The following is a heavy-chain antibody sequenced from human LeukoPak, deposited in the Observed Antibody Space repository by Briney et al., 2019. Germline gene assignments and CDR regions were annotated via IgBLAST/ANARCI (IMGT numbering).Heavy chain of an antibody. J-gene: IGHJ4*02. Sequence: PGASLRLSCAASAFTFSSHAMSWVRQAPGKGLEWVSAISNSGGSTHYADSVKGRFTISRDNSKNTLYLQMNSLRAEDTAVYYCAKGGSRGYSYGYLDYWGQGTLVPVSS. D-gene: IGHD5-18*01. V-gene: IGHV3-23*01. CDR2: ISNSGGST. CDR1: AFTFSSHA. CDR3: AKGGSRGYSYGYLDY.